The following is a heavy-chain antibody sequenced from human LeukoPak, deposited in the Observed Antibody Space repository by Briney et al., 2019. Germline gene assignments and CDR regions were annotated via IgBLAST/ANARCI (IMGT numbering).Heavy chain of an antibody. Sequence: QTGRSLRLSCAASGFTFSSYGMHWVRQAPGKGLEWVAVISYDGSNKYYADSVKGRFTISRDNSKNTLYLQMNSLRAEDTAVYYCARDPTVTTGRYRTIVYYFDYWGQGTLVTVSS. CDR1: GFTFSSYG. J-gene: IGHJ4*02. V-gene: IGHV3-30*03. D-gene: IGHD4-17*01. CDR2: ISYDGSNK. CDR3: ARDPTVTTGRYRTIVYYFDY.